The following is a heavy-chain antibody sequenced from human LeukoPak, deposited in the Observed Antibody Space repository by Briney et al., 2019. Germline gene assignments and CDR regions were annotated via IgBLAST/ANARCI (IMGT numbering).Heavy chain of an antibody. V-gene: IGHV3-7*01. Sequence: GGSLRLSCAASGFTFSDYWMSWVRQAPGKGLEWVANIKQDGSAQDYVESVKGRFTIARDNAKNSLYLQMNSLRAEDTALYYCARDRGYDGFDIWGQGTTVTVSS. J-gene: IGHJ3*02. CDR2: IKQDGSAQ. D-gene: IGHD3-22*01. CDR3: ARDRGYDGFDI. CDR1: GFTFSDYW.